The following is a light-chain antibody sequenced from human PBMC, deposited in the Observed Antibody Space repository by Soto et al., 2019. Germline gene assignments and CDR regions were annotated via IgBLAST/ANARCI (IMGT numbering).Light chain of an antibody. J-gene: IGKJ2*01. CDR3: QQSFTTPYT. Sequence: DIQMTQSPSSLSASVGDRVTITCRASQTIYNYLNWYQQKPGKAPKVLIYAASSLQSGVPSRFSGSRSGTDFTLTISSLQPEDFATYYCQQSFTTPYTFGQGTRLDI. V-gene: IGKV1-39*01. CDR2: AAS. CDR1: QTIYNY.